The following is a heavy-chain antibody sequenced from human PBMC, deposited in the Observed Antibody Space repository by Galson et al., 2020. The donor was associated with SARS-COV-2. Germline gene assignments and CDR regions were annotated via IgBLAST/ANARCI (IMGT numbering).Heavy chain of an antibody. CDR3: ARDPIEGLSYLDY. V-gene: IGHV1-46*01. Sequence: ASVKVSCKASGYIFTNYYMHWVRQAPGQGLEWMGIINPSGGSTTYAQNFQGRVTLTRDTSTSTVYMELSSLRSEDTAVYYCARDPIEGLSYLDYWGQGTLVTVSS. CDR2: INPSGGST. J-gene: IGHJ4*02. D-gene: IGHD1-26*01. CDR1: GYIFTNYY.